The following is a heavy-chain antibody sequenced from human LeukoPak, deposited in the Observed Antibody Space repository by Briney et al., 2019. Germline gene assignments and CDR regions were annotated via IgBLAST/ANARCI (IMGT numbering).Heavy chain of an antibody. V-gene: IGHV4-34*01. CDR2: INHSGST. CDR3: ARHRRIAARRRYFDY. Sequence: PSETLSLTCAAYGGSFSGYYWSWIRQPPGKGLEWIGEINHSGSTNYNPSLKSRVTISVDTSKNQFSLKLSSVTAADTAVYYCARHRRIAARRRYFDYWGQGTLVTVSS. J-gene: IGHJ4*02. CDR1: GGSFSGYY. D-gene: IGHD6-6*01.